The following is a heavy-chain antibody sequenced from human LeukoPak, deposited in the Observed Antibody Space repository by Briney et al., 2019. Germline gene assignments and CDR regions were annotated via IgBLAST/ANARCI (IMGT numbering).Heavy chain of an antibody. V-gene: IGHV4-59*01. CDR1: GGSMSSYY. J-gene: IGHJ1*01. CDR3: ARLSSGRPHEYFQH. CDR2: IYSSGST. D-gene: IGHD3-22*01. Sequence: PSETLSLTCTVSGGSMSSYYWSWVRQPPGKGLEWIAYIYSSGSTNYNPSLMSRATISVDTSKNQFSLRLTSVTAADTAVYYCARLSSGRPHEYFQHWGQGTLVTVSS.